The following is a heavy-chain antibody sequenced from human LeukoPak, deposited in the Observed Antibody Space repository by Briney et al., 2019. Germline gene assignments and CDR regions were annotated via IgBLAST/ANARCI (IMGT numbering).Heavy chain of an antibody. CDR1: GFTFSTYG. J-gene: IGHJ4*02. CDR2: ISYDGNNK. D-gene: IGHD6-19*01. CDR3: AKGFDTGWDY. V-gene: IGHV3-30*18. Sequence: GGSLRLSCAASGFTFSTYGMHWVRQAPGEGLEWVAVISYDGNNKYYADSVKGRFTISRDNSKNTLYLQINSLRGEDTAVYYCAKGFDTGWDYWGQGTLVTVSS.